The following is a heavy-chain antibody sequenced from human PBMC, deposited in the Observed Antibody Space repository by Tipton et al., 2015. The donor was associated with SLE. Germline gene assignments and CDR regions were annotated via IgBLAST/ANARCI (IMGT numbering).Heavy chain of an antibody. D-gene: IGHD3-22*01. CDR2: ISYDGSNE. CDR3: ARDNRGFYYDSSGYSYYFDY. J-gene: IGHJ4*02. CDR1: GGSFSGYY. V-gene: IGHV3-30*03. Sequence: LSLTCAVYGGSFSGYYWNWIRQAPGKGLEWVAVISYDGSNEYYADSVKGRFTISRDNSKNTLYLQMNSLRAEDTAVYYCARDNRGFYYDSSGYSYYFDYWGQGTLVTVSS.